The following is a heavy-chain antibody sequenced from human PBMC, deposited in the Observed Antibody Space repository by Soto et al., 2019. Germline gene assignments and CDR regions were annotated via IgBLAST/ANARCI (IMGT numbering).Heavy chain of an antibody. Sequence: QVQLQESGPGLVKPSGTLSLTCAVSGGSISSSNWWSWVRQPPGKGLEWIGEIYHSGSTNYNPSLNGRVTISVDKSKNQFSLKLSSVAAADTDVYYCARAPHPMTTVTLPFDYWGQGTLVTVSS. CDR1: GGSISSSNW. V-gene: IGHV4-4*02. D-gene: IGHD4-17*01. J-gene: IGHJ4*02. CDR3: ARAPHPMTTVTLPFDY. CDR2: IYHSGST.